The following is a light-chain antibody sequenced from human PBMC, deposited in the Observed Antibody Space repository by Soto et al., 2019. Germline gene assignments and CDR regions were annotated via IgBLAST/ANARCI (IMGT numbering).Light chain of an antibody. CDR3: QQRSNWPPIT. CDR1: QSVRRY. J-gene: IGKJ5*01. Sequence: EIVLTQSPGTLSLSPGERATLSCRASQSVRRYLAWFQQRPGQAPRLLIFDASNRAPGIPARFSGSGSGTDFTLTISSLEPEDFAVYYCQQRSNWPPITFGQGTRLEIK. V-gene: IGKV3-11*01. CDR2: DAS.